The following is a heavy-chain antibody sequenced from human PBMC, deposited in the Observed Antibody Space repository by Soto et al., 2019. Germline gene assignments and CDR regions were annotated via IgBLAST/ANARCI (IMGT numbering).Heavy chain of an antibody. J-gene: IGHJ4*02. Sequence: EVQLVESGGGLVQPGRSLRLSCAASGFTFDDYAMHWVRQAPGKGLEWVSGISWNSGRIGYADSVKGRFTISRDNAKNSLYLQMKSLRAEDTALYYCAKSPSYYGDFDYWGQGTLVTVSS. V-gene: IGHV3-9*01. CDR2: ISWNSGRI. CDR3: AKSPSYYGDFDY. CDR1: GFTFDDYA. D-gene: IGHD4-17*01.